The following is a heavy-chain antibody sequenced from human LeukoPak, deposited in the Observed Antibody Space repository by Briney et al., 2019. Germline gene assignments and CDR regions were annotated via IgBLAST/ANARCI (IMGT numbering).Heavy chain of an antibody. CDR1: SGSISSSTYY. J-gene: IGHJ6*02. CDR3: ARGSVECSSTSYITIYYYSGMDV. V-gene: IGHV4-39*01. CDR2: MHHSGST. Sequence: SETLSLTCTVSSGSISSSTYYWGWIRQPPGKGLEWIGSMHHSGSTYYNPSLESRVTISVDTSKKQFSLRLSSVTAADTVVYYCARGSVECSSTSYITIYYYSGMDVWGQGTTVTVSS. D-gene: IGHD2-2*01.